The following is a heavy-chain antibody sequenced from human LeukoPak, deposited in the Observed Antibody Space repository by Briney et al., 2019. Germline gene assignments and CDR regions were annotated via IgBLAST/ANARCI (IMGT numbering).Heavy chain of an antibody. D-gene: IGHD6-19*01. Sequence: GSLRLSFAASGVSVSTYAMSWVRQVPGKGLEWVSAITGSDDATYHADSVKGRFTIARDRSKNTLSLEMNGLRAEDTAVYHCAKSRSVADAFDIWGHGAMVTVSS. J-gene: IGHJ3*02. CDR2: ITGSDDAT. CDR3: AKSRSVADAFDI. V-gene: IGHV3-23*01. CDR1: GVSVSTYA.